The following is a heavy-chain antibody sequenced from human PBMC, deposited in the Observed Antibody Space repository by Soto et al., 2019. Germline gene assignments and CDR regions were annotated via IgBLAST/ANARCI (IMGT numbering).Heavy chain of an antibody. CDR3: AAPAEPLDTAMLKGLAH. D-gene: IGHD5-18*01. CDR2: IIPLFGTP. CDR1: GGTFSNNA. V-gene: IGHV1-69*01. Sequence: QVQLVQSGAELKKPGSSENVSCKASGGTFSNNAIIWVRQAPGQGLEWMGGIIPLFGTPRYAQNFQGRLTITADESSSTAYMQLNILRSEDTAVYYCAAPAEPLDTAMLKGLAHWGQGSRVTVSS. J-gene: IGHJ4*02.